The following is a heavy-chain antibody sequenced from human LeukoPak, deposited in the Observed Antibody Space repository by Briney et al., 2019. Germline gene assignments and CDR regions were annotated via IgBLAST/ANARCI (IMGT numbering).Heavy chain of an antibody. Sequence: GGSLRLSCAASGFTFDDYAMHWVRQAPGKGLEWVSGISWNSGSIGYADSVKGRFTISRDNAKNSLYLQMNSLRAEDTALYYCAKIRSRARTDFDYWGQGTLVTVSS. CDR3: AKIRSRARTDFDY. CDR2: ISWNSGSI. CDR1: GFTFDDYA. D-gene: IGHD6-6*01. J-gene: IGHJ4*02. V-gene: IGHV3-9*01.